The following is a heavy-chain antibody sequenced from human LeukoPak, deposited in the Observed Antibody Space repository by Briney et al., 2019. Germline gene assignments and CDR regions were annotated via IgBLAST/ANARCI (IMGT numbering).Heavy chain of an antibody. V-gene: IGHV3-23*01. CDR1: GFTFNNYA. Sequence: GGSLRLSCAASGFTFNNYAMSWVRQAPGKRLEWVSAITGNGGSTFYADSVKGRFTVSRDNSKNTLYLQVNSLRAEDTAVYYGAKDRFPNDGSWDFDYWGQGTLVTVSS. J-gene: IGHJ4*02. CDR3: AKDRFPNDGSWDFDY. CDR2: ITGNGGST. D-gene: IGHD6-13*01.